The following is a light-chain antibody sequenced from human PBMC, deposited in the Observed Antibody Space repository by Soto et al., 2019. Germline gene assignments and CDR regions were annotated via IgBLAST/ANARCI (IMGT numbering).Light chain of an antibody. CDR2: GHN. Sequence: QSVLTQPPSVSGAPGQRVTISCTGSTSNIGAGYEVHWYQQLPGTAPKLLVSGHNIRPSGVPDRFSGFKSGASASLVITGLQAEDEADYYCQSYDNSQSGSGGFGGGTKLTVL. CDR1: TSNIGAGYE. J-gene: IGLJ3*02. CDR3: QSYDNSQSGSGG. V-gene: IGLV1-40*01.